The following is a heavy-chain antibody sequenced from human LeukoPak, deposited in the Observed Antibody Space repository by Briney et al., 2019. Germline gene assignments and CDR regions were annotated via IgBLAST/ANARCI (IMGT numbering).Heavy chain of an antibody. V-gene: IGHV3-7*01. CDR1: GFTFSSYW. CDR2: IKQDGSEK. Sequence: GGSLRLSCATSGFTFSSYWMSWVRQAPGKGLEWVANIKQDGSEKYYVDSVKGRFTISRDNAKNSLYLQMNSLRAEDTAVYYCARDHRSSAWYGDYWGQGTLVTVSS. CDR3: ARDHRSSAWYGDY. J-gene: IGHJ4*02. D-gene: IGHD6-19*01.